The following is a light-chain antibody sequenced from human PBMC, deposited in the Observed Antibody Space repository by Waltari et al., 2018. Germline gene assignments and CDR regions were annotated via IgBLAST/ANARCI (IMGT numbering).Light chain of an antibody. V-gene: IGKV3-15*01. CDR2: GAS. J-gene: IGKJ1*01. CDR3: QQYNEWPRT. CDR1: QSVDYF. Sequence: VLTQSPATLSVSPGERATLSCRASQSVDYFLAWYQQKEGQSPRVLVYGASTRATGIPTRFSGSGSGTEFTLSISSLQSEDFGIYYCQQYNEWPRTFGQGTRVEI.